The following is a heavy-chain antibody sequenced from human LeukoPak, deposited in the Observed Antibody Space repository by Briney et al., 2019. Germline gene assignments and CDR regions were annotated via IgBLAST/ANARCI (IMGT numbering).Heavy chain of an antibody. Sequence: PSETLSLTCAVYGGSFSGYYWSWIRQPPGKGLEWIGEINHSGSTNYNPSLKSRVTISVDTSKNQFSLKLSSVTAADTAVYYCARAALIAIDYWGQGTLVTVSS. CDR3: ARAALIAIDY. CDR2: INHSGST. J-gene: IGHJ4*02. D-gene: IGHD1-26*01. CDR1: GGSFSGYY. V-gene: IGHV4-34*01.